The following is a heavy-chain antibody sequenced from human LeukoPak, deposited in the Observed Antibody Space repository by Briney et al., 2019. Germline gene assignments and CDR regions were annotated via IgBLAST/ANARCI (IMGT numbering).Heavy chain of an antibody. CDR2: IYYSGST. D-gene: IGHD3-10*01. CDR3: FTGRRGYYFDY. CDR1: GGSISSYY. V-gene: IGHV4-59*12. Sequence: SETLSLTCTVSGGSISSYYWSRIRQPPGKGLEWIGYIYYSGSTNYNPSLKSRVTISVDTSKNQFSLKLSSVTAADTAVYYCFTGRRGYYFDYWGQGTLVTVSS. J-gene: IGHJ4*02.